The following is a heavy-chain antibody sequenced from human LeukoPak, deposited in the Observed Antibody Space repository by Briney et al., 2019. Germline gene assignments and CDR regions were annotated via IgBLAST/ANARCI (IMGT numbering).Heavy chain of an antibody. D-gene: IGHD3-10*01. V-gene: IGHV3-33*01. CDR3: ARGVEAGEEDWFDP. J-gene: IGHJ5*02. CDR1: GFTFSSYG. CDR2: IWYDGSNK. Sequence: PGRSLRLSCAASGFTFSSYGMHWVRQAPGKGLEWVAVIWYDGSNKYYADSVKGRFTISRDNSKNTLYLQMNSLRAEDTAVYYCARGVEAGEEDWFDPWGQGTLVTVSS.